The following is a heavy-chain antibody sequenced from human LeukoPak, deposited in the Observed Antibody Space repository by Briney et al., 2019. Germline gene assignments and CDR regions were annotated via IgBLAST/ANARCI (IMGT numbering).Heavy chain of an antibody. CDR2: MNPNSGNT. D-gene: IGHD3-22*01. J-gene: IGHJ4*02. CDR1: GYTFTSYD. Sequence: GASVKVSCKASGYTFTSYDINWVRQATGQGLEWMGWMNPNSGNTGYAQKFQGRVTMTRNTSISTAYMELSSLRSEDTAVYYCARDSVLQTMYYYDSSGYWRWWGQGTLVTVSS. V-gene: IGHV1-8*01. CDR3: ARDSVLQTMYYYDSSGYWRW.